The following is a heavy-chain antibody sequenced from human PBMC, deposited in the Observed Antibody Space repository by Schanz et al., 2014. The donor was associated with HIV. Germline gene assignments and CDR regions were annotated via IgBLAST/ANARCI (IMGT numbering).Heavy chain of an antibody. J-gene: IGHJ4*02. CDR1: GHTSTNYG. Sequence: QVQLVQSGAEVKKPGASVKVSCKASGHTSTNYGITWVRQAPGQGLEWMAWISANNGNTYYAQKVQGRVSMATDTSTNTAYMELSSLRAEDTAVYYCAKGQRGIVRGDIDYWGQGTLVTVSS. V-gene: IGHV1-18*01. CDR3: AKGQRGIVRGDIDY. D-gene: IGHD3-10*01. CDR2: ISANNGNT.